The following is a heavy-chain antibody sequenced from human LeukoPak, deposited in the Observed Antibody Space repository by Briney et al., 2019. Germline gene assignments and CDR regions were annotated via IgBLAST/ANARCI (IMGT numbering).Heavy chain of an antibody. CDR2: INWNGGST. J-gene: IGHJ5*02. Sequence: GGSLRLSCAASGFTFDDYGMSWVRQAPGKGLEWVSGINWNGGSTGYADSVKGRFTISRDNAKNSLYLQMNSLRVEDTAVYYCVREGGSEWYSGWFDPWGQGTLVTVSS. CDR3: VREGGSEWYSGWFDP. CDR1: GFTFDDYG. V-gene: IGHV3-20*04. D-gene: IGHD3-16*01.